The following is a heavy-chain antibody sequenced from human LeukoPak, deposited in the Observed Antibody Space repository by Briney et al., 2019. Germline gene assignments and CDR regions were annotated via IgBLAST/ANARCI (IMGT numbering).Heavy chain of an antibody. Sequence: GASVKVSCKASGYTFTSYGISWVRQAPGQGLERMGWISAYNGNTNYAQKLQGRVTMTTDTSTSTAYMELRSLRSDDTAVYYCARDLFSFGVVLDAFDIWGQGTMVTVSS. J-gene: IGHJ3*02. V-gene: IGHV1-18*01. CDR1: GYTFTSYG. CDR2: ISAYNGNT. CDR3: ARDLFSFGVVLDAFDI. D-gene: IGHD3-3*01.